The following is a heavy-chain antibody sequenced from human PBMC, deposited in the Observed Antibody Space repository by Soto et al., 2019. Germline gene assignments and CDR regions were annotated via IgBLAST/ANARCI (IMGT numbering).Heavy chain of an antibody. CDR3: QAEDGIRDTVPVSAFLLNRSSDL. CDR2: ISASGGGT. D-gene: IGHD2-15*01. J-gene: IGHJ2*01. Sequence: KGLEWVSAISASGGGTYYADSVKGRFTISRDNSKNTLYLHMNSLRAEDTAVFFFQAEDGIRDTVPVSAFLLNRSSDL. V-gene: IGHV3-23*01.